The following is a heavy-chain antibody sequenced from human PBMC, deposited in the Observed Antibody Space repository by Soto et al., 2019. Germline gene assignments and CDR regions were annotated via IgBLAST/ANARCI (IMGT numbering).Heavy chain of an antibody. CDR1: GFSLSTSGVG. Sequence: QITLKESGPTLVNPTQTLTLTCTFSGFSLSTSGVGVGWIRQPPGKALEWLALIYWDDDKRYSPSLKSRLTITKDTSKNQVVLTMTNMDPVDTATYYCAHRQDDFWSGYFHVTGDAFDIWGQGTMVTVSS. V-gene: IGHV2-5*02. CDR3: AHRQDDFWSGYFHVTGDAFDI. CDR2: IYWDDDK. D-gene: IGHD3-3*01. J-gene: IGHJ3*02.